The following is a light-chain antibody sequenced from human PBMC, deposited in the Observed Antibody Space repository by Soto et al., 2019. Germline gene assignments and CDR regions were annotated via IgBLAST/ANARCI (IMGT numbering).Light chain of an antibody. V-gene: IGLV2-23*02. Sequence: QSVLTQPASVSGPPGQSITISCTGTSSDVGSYNLVSWYQQHPGKAPKLMIYEVSKRSSGVSNRFSGSKSGNTASLTISGLQAEDEADYYCCSYAGSSTTMIFGGGTKVTV. CDR2: EVS. CDR3: CSYAGSSTTMI. CDR1: SSDVGSYNL. J-gene: IGLJ2*01.